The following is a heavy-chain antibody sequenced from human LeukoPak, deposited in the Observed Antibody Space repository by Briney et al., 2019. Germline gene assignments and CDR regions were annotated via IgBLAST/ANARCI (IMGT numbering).Heavy chain of an antibody. D-gene: IGHD3-22*01. V-gene: IGHV4-39*07. CDR3: ARGRGYYDSSGYYGYYYGMDV. CDR1: GGSISSSSYY. CDR2: IYYSGST. Sequence: SETLSLTCTVSGGSISSSSYYWGWIRQPPGKGLEWIGSIYYSGSTYYNPSLKSRVTISVDRSKNQFSLKLSSVTAADTAVYYCARGRGYYDSSGYYGYYYGMDVWGQGTTVTVSS. J-gene: IGHJ6*02.